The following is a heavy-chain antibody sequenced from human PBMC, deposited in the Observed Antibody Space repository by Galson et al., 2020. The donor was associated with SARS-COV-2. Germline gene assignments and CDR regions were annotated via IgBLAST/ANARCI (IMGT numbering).Heavy chain of an antibody. Sequence: SETLSLTCTVSGGSISSGSYYWIWIRQPAGKGLEWIGRIFISGTTNYNPSPKSRVTISLDTSKNQFSLKLSSVTAADTAVYFCARGPGEYHFDYWGQGTLVTVSS. V-gene: IGHV4-61*02. J-gene: IGHJ4*02. CDR2: IFISGTT. D-gene: IGHD4-17*01. CDR1: GGSISSGSYY. CDR3: ARGPGEYHFDY.